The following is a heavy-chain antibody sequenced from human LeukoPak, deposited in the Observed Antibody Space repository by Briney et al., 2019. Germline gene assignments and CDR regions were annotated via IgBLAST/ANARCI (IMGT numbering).Heavy chain of an antibody. CDR1: GFTFSSYG. J-gene: IGHJ5*02. Sequence: PGRSLRLSCAASGFTFSSYGMRWVRQAPGKGLEWVAVIWYDGSNKYYADSVKGRFTISRDNSKNTLYLQMNSLRAEDTAVYYCARDIGGYNWFDPWGQGTLVTVSS. V-gene: IGHV3-33*01. D-gene: IGHD3-10*01. CDR2: IWYDGSNK. CDR3: ARDIGGYNWFDP.